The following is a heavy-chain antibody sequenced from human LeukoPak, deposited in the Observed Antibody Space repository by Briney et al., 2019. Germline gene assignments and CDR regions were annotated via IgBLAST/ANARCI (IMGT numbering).Heavy chain of an antibody. CDR3: VREDSSGYYDD. CDR1: GYTFTSYA. Sequence: ASVKVSCKASGYTFTSYAIHWVRQAPGQRLEWMAWINADNGNTKYSQNLQGRVTMTTDTSTSTAYMELRSLRSDDTAVYNCVREDSSGYYDDWGQGTLVTVSS. CDR2: INADNGNT. J-gene: IGHJ4*02. D-gene: IGHD3-22*01. V-gene: IGHV1-3*01.